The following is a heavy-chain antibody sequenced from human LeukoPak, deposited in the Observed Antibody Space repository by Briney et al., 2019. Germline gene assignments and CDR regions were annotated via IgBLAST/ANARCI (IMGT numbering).Heavy chain of an antibody. CDR2: INSDGSSI. D-gene: IGHD5-12*01. CDR3: AREGRVSGYDFDC. V-gene: IGHV3-74*03. CDR1: GFTFSSYW. Sequence: PGGSLRLSCAAPGFTFSSYWMHWVRHAPGKGLVWVSRINSDGSSITYADSVKGRFTISRDNAKNTLFLQMNSLRVEDTAVYYCAREGRVSGYDFDCWGQGTLVTVSS. J-gene: IGHJ4*02.